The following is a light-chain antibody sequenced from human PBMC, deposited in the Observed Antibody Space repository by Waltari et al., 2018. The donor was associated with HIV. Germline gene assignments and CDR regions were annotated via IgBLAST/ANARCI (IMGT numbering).Light chain of an antibody. J-gene: IGLJ2*01. V-gene: IGLV3-1*01. CDR2: QDK. Sequence: SYELTQPASVSVSPGQTASITCSGDKLGDKYVSWYQQKPGQSPVVVIYQDKKRPSGIPERFSGSNSGNTATLTISGTQALDEADYYYQAWDSSTVVFGGGTKVTVL. CDR3: QAWDSSTVV. CDR1: KLGDKY.